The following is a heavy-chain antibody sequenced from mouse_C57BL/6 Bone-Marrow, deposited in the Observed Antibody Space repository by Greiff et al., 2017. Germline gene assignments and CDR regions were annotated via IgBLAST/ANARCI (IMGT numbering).Heavy chain of an antibody. CDR3: AGYGSSYENY. Sequence: QVQLKESGPELVKPGASVKISCKASGYAFSSSWMNWVKQRPGKGLEWIGRIYPGDGDTNYNGKFKGKATLTADKSSSTSYMQLSSLTAEYSAVYFCAGYGSSYENYWGQGTTLTVSA. CDR1: GYAFSSSW. V-gene: IGHV1-82*01. J-gene: IGHJ2*01. CDR2: IYPGDGDT. D-gene: IGHD1-1*01.